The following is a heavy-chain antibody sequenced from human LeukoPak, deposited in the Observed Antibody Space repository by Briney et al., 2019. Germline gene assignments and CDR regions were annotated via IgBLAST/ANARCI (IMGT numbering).Heavy chain of an antibody. CDR1: GCSFSTYT. CDR2: ITSTSSFI. D-gene: IGHD5-12*01. CDR3: TSEVATIEGKFDY. J-gene: IGHJ4*02. V-gene: IGHV3-21*01. Sequence: GGTLRLPCAASGCSFSTYTLNWVRQAPGKGLEWVSAITSTSSFIFYADSVQGRFTISRDNAKNSLYLQMDSLRAEDTAVYYGTSEVATIEGKFDYWGQGTLVTVSS.